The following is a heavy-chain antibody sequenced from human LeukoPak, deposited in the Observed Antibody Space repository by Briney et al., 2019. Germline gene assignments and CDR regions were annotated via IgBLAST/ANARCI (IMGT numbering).Heavy chain of an antibody. Sequence: SETLSLTCTVSGGSISSYSWSWIRQPPGKGLEWIGYIYYSGSTNYNPSLKSRVTMSVDTSKNQFSLKLSSVTAADTAVYYCARVVAANGQTSRYYYYYMDVWGKGTTVTVSS. CDR1: GGSISSYS. CDR3: ARVVAANGQTSRYYYYYMDV. D-gene: IGHD2-15*01. CDR2: IYYSGST. J-gene: IGHJ6*03. V-gene: IGHV4-59*12.